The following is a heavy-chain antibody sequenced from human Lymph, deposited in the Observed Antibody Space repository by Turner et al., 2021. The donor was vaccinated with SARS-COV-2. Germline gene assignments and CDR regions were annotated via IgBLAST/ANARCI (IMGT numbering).Heavy chain of an antibody. Sequence: QVQLVESAGGVVQPCRFLRLSFAASGFPFSSYAMHWVRQAPGKGLEWVAFISDDGRDKYYADTVKGRITFSRDNSKNTLYLQMNSLRAEDTAVYYCARDRDSSGWVDYWGQGTLVTVSS. CDR3: ARDRDSSGWVDY. CDR2: ISDDGRDK. V-gene: IGHV3-30*04. J-gene: IGHJ4*02. CDR1: GFPFSSYA. D-gene: IGHD3-22*01.